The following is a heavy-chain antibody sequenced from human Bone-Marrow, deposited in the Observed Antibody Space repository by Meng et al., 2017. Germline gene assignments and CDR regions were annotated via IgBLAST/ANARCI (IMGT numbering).Heavy chain of an antibody. D-gene: IGHD3-16*02. CDR1: GYTFTSYG. V-gene: IGHV1-18*01. J-gene: IGHJ3*02. CDR3: ARERYDYVWWSYRYDAFDI. Sequence: ASVKVSCKASGYTFTSYGISWVRQAPGQGLEWMGWISAYNGNTNYAQKLQGRVTMTTDTSTSTAYMELRSLRSDDAAVYYCARERYDYVWWSYRYDAFDIWGQGTMVTVSS. CDR2: ISAYNGNT.